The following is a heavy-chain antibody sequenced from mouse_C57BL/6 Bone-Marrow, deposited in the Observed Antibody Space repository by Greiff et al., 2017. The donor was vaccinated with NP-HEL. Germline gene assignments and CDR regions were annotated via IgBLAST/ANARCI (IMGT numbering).Heavy chain of an antibody. CDR2: ISDGGSYT. Sequence: VQLKESGGGLVKPGGSLKLSCAASGFTFSSYAMSWVRQTPEKRLEWVATISDGGSYTYYPDNVKGRFTISRDNAKNNLYLQMSHLKSEDTAMYYCARDGVDYFDYWGQGTTLTVSS. D-gene: IGHD1-1*01. J-gene: IGHJ2*01. CDR1: GFTFSSYA. V-gene: IGHV5-4*01. CDR3: ARDGVDYFDY.